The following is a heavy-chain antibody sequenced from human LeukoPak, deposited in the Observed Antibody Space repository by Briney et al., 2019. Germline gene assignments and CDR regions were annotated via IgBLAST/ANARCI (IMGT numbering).Heavy chain of an antibody. D-gene: IGHD3-22*01. CDR3: ARAEYYYDSSGYYYWFDY. J-gene: IGHJ4*02. CDR2: IYTSGST. V-gene: IGHV4-61*02. Sequence: SETLSLTCTVSGGSISSSSYYWSWIRQPAGKGLEWIGRIYTSGSTNYNPSLKSRVTMSVDTSKNQFSLKLSSVTAADTAVYYCARAEYYYDSSGYYYWFDYWGQGTLVTVSS. CDR1: GGSISSSSYY.